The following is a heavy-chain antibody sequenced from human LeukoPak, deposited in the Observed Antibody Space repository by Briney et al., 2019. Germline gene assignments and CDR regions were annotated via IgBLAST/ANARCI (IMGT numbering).Heavy chain of an antibody. J-gene: IGHJ4*02. CDR1: GFTFNSYG. CDR3: AKDRGYYFGY. V-gene: IGHV3-30*18. CDR2: ISYDGSNK. D-gene: IGHD3-3*01. Sequence: SGGSVRLSCAASGFTFNSYGMLWVRQAPGKGLEGVAGISYDGSNKYYEDSVKGRFTISRDNSKNTLYPQMNTLRAAETAVYYCAKDRGYYFGYWGQGTLVTVSS.